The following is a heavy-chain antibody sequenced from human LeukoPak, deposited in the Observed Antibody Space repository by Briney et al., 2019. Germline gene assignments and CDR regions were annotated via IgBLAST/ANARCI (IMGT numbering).Heavy chain of an antibody. CDR1: GGSISSYY. J-gene: IGHJ4*02. V-gene: IGHV4-59*08. CDR3: ARHFPPYYYDSSGYYPYFDY. CDR2: IYYSGST. Sequence: SETLSLTCTVSGGSISSYYWSWIRQPPGKGLEWIGYIYYSGSTNYNPSLKSRVTISVDTSKNQFSLKLSSVTAADTAVYYCARHFPPYYYDSSGYYPYFDYWGQGTLVIVSS. D-gene: IGHD3-22*01.